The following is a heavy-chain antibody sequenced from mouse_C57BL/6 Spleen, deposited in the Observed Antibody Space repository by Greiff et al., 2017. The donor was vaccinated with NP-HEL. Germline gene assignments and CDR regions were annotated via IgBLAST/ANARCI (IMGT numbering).Heavy chain of an antibody. J-gene: IGHJ2*01. CDR2: IYPGSGST. Sequence: VQLQQSGAELVKPGASVKMSCKASGYTFTSYWITWVKQRPGQGLEWIGDIYPGSGSTNYNEKFKSKATLTVDTSSSTAYMQRSSLTSEDSAVYYCARSGWDVKNYFDYWGQGTTLTVSS. D-gene: IGHD4-1*01. CDR1: GYTFTSYW. CDR3: ARSGWDVKNYFDY. V-gene: IGHV1-55*01.